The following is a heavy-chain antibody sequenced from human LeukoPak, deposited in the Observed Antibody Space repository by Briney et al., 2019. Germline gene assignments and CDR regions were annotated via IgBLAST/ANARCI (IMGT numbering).Heavy chain of an antibody. V-gene: IGHV5-51*01. Sequence: GESLKFSSQGSESDSTTFRIAWGGQLPGKGLEWMGIIYPGDSDTRYSPSFQGQVTISADKSISTAHQQRRRLKASDTAMYYCARQKSGGYTSVDAYDFWGQGTMVTVSS. J-gene: IGHJ3*01. CDR1: ESDSTTFR. CDR2: IYPGDSDT. D-gene: IGHD3-3*01. CDR3: ARQKSGGYTSVDAYDF.